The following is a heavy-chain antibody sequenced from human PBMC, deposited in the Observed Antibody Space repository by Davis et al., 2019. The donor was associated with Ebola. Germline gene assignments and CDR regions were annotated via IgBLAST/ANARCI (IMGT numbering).Heavy chain of an antibody. D-gene: IGHD1-26*01. J-gene: IGHJ6*02. CDR3: ARAMGAYYYYGMDV. CDR2: INPSGGST. Sequence: ASVPVSCKASGYTFSSYYMHWVRQAPGQGLEWMGIINPSGGSTRYAQKFQGRVTITRDTSASTAYMELSSLRSEDTAVYYCARAMGAYYYYGMDVWGQGTTVTVSS. V-gene: IGHV1-46*01. CDR1: GYTFSSYY.